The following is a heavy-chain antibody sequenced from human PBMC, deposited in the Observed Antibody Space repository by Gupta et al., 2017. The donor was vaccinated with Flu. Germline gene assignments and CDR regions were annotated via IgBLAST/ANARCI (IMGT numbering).Heavy chain of an antibody. CDR1: GDTFSSYD. CDR3: ARGTRGYYDSSGYYFVDY. V-gene: IGHV1-69*06. Sequence: QVQLVQSGAEVKKPGSSVQVSCKASGDTFSSYDISWVRQAPGQGLEWMGGIIPIFGTANYAQKFQGRVTITADKSTSTAYMELSSLRSEDTAVYYCARGTRGYYDSSGYYFVDYWGQGTLVTVSS. J-gene: IGHJ4*02. CDR2: IIPIFGTA. D-gene: IGHD3-22*01.